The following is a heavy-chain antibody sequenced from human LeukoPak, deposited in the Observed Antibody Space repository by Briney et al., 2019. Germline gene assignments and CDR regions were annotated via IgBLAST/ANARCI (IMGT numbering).Heavy chain of an antibody. CDR1: GW. V-gene: IGHV3-21*01. CDR3: ARDPGAYSSSPIDY. Sequence: GGSLRLSCAGSGWMHWVRQAPGKGLEWVSSITSSSSYIYYADSVKGRFTISRDNAKNSLYLQMNSLRAEDTAVYYCARDPGAYSSSPIDYWGQGTLVTVSS. CDR2: ITSSSSYI. D-gene: IGHD6-6*01. J-gene: IGHJ4*02.